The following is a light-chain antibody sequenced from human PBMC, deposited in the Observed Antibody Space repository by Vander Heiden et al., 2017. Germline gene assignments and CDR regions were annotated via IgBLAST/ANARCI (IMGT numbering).Light chain of an antibody. V-gene: IGLV1-44*01. CDR3: ATWDASRTGPV. CDR2: NDI. CDR1: NSTIGHHL. Sequence: QSVLSQPPSASEAPAQRVTIPCSGSNSTIGHHLVTWYQQLPVTPPQLLTYNDIQRPSEVPARRSAAKYGTTAALATSGLHSEEEADYYCATWDASRTGPVFGGGTKLTVL. J-gene: IGLJ2*01.